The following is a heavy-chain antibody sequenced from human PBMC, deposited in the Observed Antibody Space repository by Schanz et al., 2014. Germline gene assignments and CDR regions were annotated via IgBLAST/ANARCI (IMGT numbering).Heavy chain of an antibody. Sequence: EVQLVESGGGFVQPGGSLRLSCAASGFAFSTHWMHWVRQAPGKGLVWVSRISSDGSTTNYADSVRGRFTISRDNAKNSLYLEMTSLRGEDTAVYYCARENLNWEAFDIWGQGTVVTVSS. CDR3: ARENLNWEAFDI. CDR1: GFAFSTHW. D-gene: IGHD7-27*01. CDR2: ISSDGSTT. J-gene: IGHJ3*02. V-gene: IGHV3-74*01.